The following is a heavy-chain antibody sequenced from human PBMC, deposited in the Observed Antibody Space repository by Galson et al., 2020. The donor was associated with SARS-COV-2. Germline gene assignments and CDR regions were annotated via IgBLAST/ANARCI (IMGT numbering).Heavy chain of an antibody. CDR2: FFYRGST. V-gene: IGHV4-39*07. Sequence: SETLSLTCTVSGGSISSNSYSWGWIRPPPGKGLEWIGSFFYRGSTYYNPSLKSRVTISVDTSKNQFSLKLTSVTAADTAVYSCARDLGYTYGRQTIFDYWGQGTLVTVSS. J-gene: IGHJ4*02. D-gene: IGHD5-18*01. CDR1: GGSISSNSYS. CDR3: ARDLGYTYGRQTIFDY.